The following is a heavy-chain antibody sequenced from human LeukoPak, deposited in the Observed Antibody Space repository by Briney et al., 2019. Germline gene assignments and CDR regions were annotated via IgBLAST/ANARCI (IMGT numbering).Heavy chain of an antibody. V-gene: IGHV3-21*01. CDR1: GFTFSSYS. J-gene: IGHJ3*02. Sequence: GGSLRLSCAASGFTFSSYSMNWVRQAPGKGLEWVSSISSSSSYIYYADSVKGRFTISRDNAKNSLYLQMNSLRAEDTAVYYCARESSPEDAFDTWGQGTMVTVSS. CDR3: ARESSPEDAFDT. CDR2: ISSSSSYI.